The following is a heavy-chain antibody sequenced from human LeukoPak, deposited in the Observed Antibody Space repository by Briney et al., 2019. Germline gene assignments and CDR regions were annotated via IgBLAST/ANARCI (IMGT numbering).Heavy chain of an antibody. CDR2: IYHSGRT. CDR3: ARISSGWYWAFDY. CDR1: GYSISSGYY. J-gene: IGHJ4*02. V-gene: IGHV4-38-2*02. D-gene: IGHD6-19*01. Sequence: SETLSLTCTVSGYSISSGYYWGWIRQPPGKGLEWIGIIYHSGRTDYNPSLKSRVTISVDTSKNQFSLNLSSVTAADTAVYYCARISSGWYWAFDYWGQGTLVTVSS.